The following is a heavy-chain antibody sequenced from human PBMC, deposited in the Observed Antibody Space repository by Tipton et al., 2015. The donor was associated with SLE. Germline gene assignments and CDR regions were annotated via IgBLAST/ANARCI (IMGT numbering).Heavy chain of an antibody. J-gene: IGHJ6*02. V-gene: IGHV3-21*03. CDR3: ARDWGYYYYYGMDV. D-gene: IGHD3-16*01. CDR2: ISSSGSTI. CDR1: GFTFSNYG. Sequence: SGFTFSNYGMNWVRQAPGKGLEWTSYISSSGSTIYYADSVKGRFTISRDNAKNSLYLQMNSLRAEDTAVYYCARDWGYYYYYGMDVWGQGTTVTVSS.